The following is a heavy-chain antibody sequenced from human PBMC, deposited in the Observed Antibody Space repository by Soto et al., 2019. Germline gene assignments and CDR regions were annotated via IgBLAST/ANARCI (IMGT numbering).Heavy chain of an antibody. Sequence: EVQLVESGGGLVQPGRSLRLSCVASGFTFDDYAMNWVRQGPGKGLEWVSGISWNSCSIAYAESVKGRFTISRDNAKNSLNLQMTSMRVDDTAFYYCAKDIGVGGADIFDFRGRGTLVTVSS. D-gene: IGHD1-26*01. CDR2: ISWNSCSI. CDR1: GFTFDDYA. V-gene: IGHV3-9*01. J-gene: IGHJ4*02. CDR3: AKDIGVGGADIFDF.